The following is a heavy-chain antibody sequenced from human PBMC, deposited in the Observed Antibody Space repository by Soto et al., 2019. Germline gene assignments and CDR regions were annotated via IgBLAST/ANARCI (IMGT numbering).Heavy chain of an antibody. CDR2: ISYDGGKT. CDR3: ARDRDSTYFTPTYYFDF. D-gene: IGHD1-26*01. CDR1: EFTLRSYT. V-gene: IGHV3-30*04. J-gene: IGHJ4*02. Sequence: GGSLRLSCAASEFTLRSYTMHWVRQAPGKGLEWVATISYDGGKTYYAGSVRGRFTISRDNSKNTLFLQMDSLRPEDTAVYFCARDRDSTYFTPTYYFDFWGQGTMVTVSS.